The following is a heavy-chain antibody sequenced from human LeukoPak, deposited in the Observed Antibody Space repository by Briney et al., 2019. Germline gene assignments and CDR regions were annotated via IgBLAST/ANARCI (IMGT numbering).Heavy chain of an antibody. CDR2: ISYDGSNK. CDR3: ARDSVRFLEWLSDLDY. D-gene: IGHD3-3*01. CDR1: GFTFSSYA. V-gene: IGHV3-30-3*01. J-gene: IGHJ4*02. Sequence: GGSLRLSCAASGFTFSSYAMSRVRQAPGKGLEWVAVISYDGSNKYYADSVKGRFTISRDNSKNTLYLQMNSLRAEDTAVYYCARDSVRFLEWLSDLDYWGQGTLVTVSS.